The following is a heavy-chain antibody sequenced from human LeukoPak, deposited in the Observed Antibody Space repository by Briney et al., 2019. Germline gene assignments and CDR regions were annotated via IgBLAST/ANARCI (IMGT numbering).Heavy chain of an antibody. J-gene: IGHJ5*02. Sequence: ASVKVSCKASGYTFTGYYMHWVRQAPGQGLEWMGWISAYNGNTNYAQKLQGRVTMTTDTSTSTAYMELRSLRSDDTAVYYCARDPSRGWFDPWGQGTLVTVSS. CDR1: GYTFTGYY. CDR3: ARDPSRGWFDP. D-gene: IGHD3-10*01. CDR2: ISAYNGNT. V-gene: IGHV1-18*04.